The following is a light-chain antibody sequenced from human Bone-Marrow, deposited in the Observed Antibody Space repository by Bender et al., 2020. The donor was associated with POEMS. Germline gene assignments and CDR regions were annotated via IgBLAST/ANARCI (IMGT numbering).Light chain of an antibody. CDR3: SSYTTINTLV. J-gene: IGLJ1*01. CDR1: RNDIGSYNY. CDR2: EVT. Sequence: QSALTQPPSVSASPGQSVTISCTGGRNDIGSYNYVSWYQQYPGKAPKVIISEVTNRPSGISDRFSGSKSGSTASLTISGLRPEDEADYYCSSYTTINTLVFGTGTKVTVL. V-gene: IGLV2-14*03.